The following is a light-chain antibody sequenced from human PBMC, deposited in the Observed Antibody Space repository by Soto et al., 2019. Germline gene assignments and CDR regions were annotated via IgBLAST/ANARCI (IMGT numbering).Light chain of an antibody. Sequence: EIVMTQSPDTQSLSPGERATLSCRASQSVSTNLAWYQQKPGQAPRLLIYGASTRATGIPARFSGSGSGTEFTLTISSLQSEDFAVYHCQQYNNWPYTFGQGTKLEIK. CDR3: QQYNNWPYT. J-gene: IGKJ2*01. V-gene: IGKV3-15*01. CDR1: QSVSTN. CDR2: GAS.